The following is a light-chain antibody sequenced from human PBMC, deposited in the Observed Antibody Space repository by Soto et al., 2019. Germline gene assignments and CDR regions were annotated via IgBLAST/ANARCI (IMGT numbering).Light chain of an antibody. CDR2: SAS. V-gene: IGKV1-9*01. CDR1: QGISSD. Sequence: IPLTQSPSSLSASVGDRVTITCRASQGISSDLAWYQQKPGKAPKLLIYSASTLQNWVPSRFSGSGSGTDFTLTISGLQTEDFATYYCQQLNSYPVTFGQVTRLEIK. J-gene: IGKJ5*01. CDR3: QQLNSYPVT.